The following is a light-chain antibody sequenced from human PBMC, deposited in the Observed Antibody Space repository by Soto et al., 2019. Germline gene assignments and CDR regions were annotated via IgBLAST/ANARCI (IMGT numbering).Light chain of an antibody. CDR3: LQHSTYPLT. CDR2: AAS. Sequence: DIQMTQFPSSLSASVGDRVTITCRASQGISNDLGWYQQKPGKAPKRLIYAASSLQSGVPSRFSGSGSGTEFTRAISSLQPEDSATFYCLQHSTYPLTFGQGTKVEIK. V-gene: IGKV1-17*01. J-gene: IGKJ1*01. CDR1: QGISND.